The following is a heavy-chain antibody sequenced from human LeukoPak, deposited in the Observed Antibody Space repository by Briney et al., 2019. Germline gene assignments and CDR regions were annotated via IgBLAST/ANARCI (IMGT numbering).Heavy chain of an antibody. D-gene: IGHD2-15*01. CDR3: AAQYCSGGSCYSDFDY. Sequence: ASVKVSCKASGYTFTSYAMNWVRQAPGQGLEWMGWISAYNGNTNYAQKLQGRVTMTTDTSTSTAYMELRSLRSDDTAVYYCAAQYCSGGSCYSDFDYWGQGTLVTVSS. CDR2: ISAYNGNT. CDR1: GYTFTSYA. J-gene: IGHJ4*02. V-gene: IGHV1-18*01.